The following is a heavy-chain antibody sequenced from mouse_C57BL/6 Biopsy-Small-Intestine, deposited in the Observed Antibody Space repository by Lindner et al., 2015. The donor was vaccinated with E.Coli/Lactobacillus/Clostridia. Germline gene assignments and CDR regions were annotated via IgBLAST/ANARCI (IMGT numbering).Heavy chain of an antibody. CDR3: AREGVYYTNYGYFDV. J-gene: IGHJ1*03. D-gene: IGHD2-5*01. CDR2: IYPYNGAS. V-gene: IGHV1-31*01. CDR1: GYSFTGYY. Sequence: VQLQESGPELVKSGASVKISCKASGYSFTGYYMHWVKQSHGNILDWIGYIYPYNGASSYNQKFKGKATLTVDKSSSTAYMELRSLTSEDSAVYYCAREGVYYTNYGYFDVWGTGTTVTVSS.